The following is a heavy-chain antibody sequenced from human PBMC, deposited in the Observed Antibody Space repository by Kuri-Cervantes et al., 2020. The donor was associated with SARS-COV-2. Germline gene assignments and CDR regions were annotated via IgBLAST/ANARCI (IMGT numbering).Heavy chain of an antibody. D-gene: IGHD1-1*01. CDR3: ARQNTTPQKHYYYYYMDV. CDR1: GGTFSSYA. J-gene: IGHJ6*03. Sequence: SVKVSCKASGGTFSSYAISWVRQAPGQGLEWMGGIIPIFGTANYAQKFQGRVTITTDESTSTAYMELSSLRSDDTAVYYCARQNTTPQKHYYYYYMDVWGKGTMVTVSS. V-gene: IGHV1-69*05. CDR2: IIPIFGTA.